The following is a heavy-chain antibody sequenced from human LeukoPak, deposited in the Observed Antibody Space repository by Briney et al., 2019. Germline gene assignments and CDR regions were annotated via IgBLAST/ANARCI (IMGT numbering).Heavy chain of an antibody. J-gene: IGHJ4*02. CDR2: IWYDGSNK. CDR3: AKGTRIAAAGTLDY. D-gene: IGHD6-13*01. CDR1: GLTVSSYG. Sequence: PGGSLRLSCAASGLTVSSYGMHWVRQAPGKGLEWVALIWYDGSNKYYADSVKGRFTISRDNSKNTLYLQMNSLRAEDTAVYYCAKGTRIAAAGTLDYWGQGTLVTVSS. V-gene: IGHV3-30*02.